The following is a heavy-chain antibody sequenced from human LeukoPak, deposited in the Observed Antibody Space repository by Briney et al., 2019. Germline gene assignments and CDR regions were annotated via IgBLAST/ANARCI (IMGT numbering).Heavy chain of an antibody. CDR1: GASVSNYC. V-gene: IGHV4-59*02. D-gene: IGHD6-13*01. J-gene: IGHJ6*02. Sequence: SETLSLTCTVSGASVSNYCWSWIRQPPGKGLEWIGYIYYSGSTNYNPSLKSRVTISVDTSKNQFSLKLSSVTAADTAVYYCARGGSSWRYYYYYYGMDVWGQGTTVTVSS. CDR2: IYYSGST. CDR3: ARGGSSWRYYYYYYGMDV.